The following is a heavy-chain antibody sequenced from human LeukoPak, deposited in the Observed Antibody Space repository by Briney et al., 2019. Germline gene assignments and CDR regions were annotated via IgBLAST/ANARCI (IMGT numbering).Heavy chain of an antibody. V-gene: IGHV3-66*01. D-gene: IGHD1-1*01. CDR2: IYSGGNT. J-gene: IGHJ6*02. CDR3: ARDRSNFGLDV. CDR1: GFTVSTKY. Sequence: PGGSLRLSCAASGFTVSTKYMSWVRQAPGKGLEWVSVIYSGGNTYYADSVKGRFTISRDNSKNTLYLQMNSLRAEDTAVYYCARDRSNFGLDVWGQGTTVTVSS.